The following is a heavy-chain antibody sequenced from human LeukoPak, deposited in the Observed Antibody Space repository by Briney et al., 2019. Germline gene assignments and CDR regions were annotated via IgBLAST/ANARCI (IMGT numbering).Heavy chain of an antibody. CDR1: GFTFSSYW. CDR3: AREQWLVLGGFDY. CDR2: IKQDGSEK. J-gene: IGHJ4*02. V-gene: IGHV3-7*01. D-gene: IGHD6-19*01. Sequence: PGGSLRLSCAASGFTFSSYWMSWVRQAPAKGLEWVANIKQDGSEKYYVDSVKGRFTMSRDNAKNSLYLQMNSLRAEDTAVYYCAREQWLVLGGFDYWGQGTLVTVSS.